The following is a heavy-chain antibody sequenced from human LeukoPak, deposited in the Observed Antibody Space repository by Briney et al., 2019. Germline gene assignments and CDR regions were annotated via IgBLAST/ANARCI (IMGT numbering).Heavy chain of an antibody. D-gene: IGHD3-22*01. CDR2: IYYSGST. CDR3: AREYYCSSGYYNDY. Sequence: PSETPCLTRTVSGGSISSYYWSWIRQPPGKGLGCSGYIYYSGSTNYNTSLKSRVTISVDTSKNQCSLKLSSVTAADTGVYYCAREYYCSSGYYNDYWGQGALVTVSS. J-gene: IGHJ4*02. V-gene: IGHV4-59*01. CDR1: GGSISSYY.